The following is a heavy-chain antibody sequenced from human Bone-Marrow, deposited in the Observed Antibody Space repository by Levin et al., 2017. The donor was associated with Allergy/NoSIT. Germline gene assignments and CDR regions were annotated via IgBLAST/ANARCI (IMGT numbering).Heavy chain of an antibody. D-gene: IGHD1-20*01. CDR2: ISYDGSNK. CDR3: AKVGITGTDGDY. CDR1: GFTFSSYG. V-gene: IGHV3-30*18. J-gene: IGHJ4*02. Sequence: PGGSLRLSCAASGFTFSSYGMHWVRQAPGKGLEWVAVISYDGSNKYYADSVKGRFTISRDNSKNTLYLQMNSLRAEDTAVYYCAKVGITGTDGDYWGQGTLVTVSS.